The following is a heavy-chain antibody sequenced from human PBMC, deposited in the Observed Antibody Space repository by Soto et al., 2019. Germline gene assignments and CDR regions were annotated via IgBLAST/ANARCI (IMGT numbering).Heavy chain of an antibody. V-gene: IGHV1-2*02. Sequence: ASVKVSCKASGYTFTDHYIHWLRQAPGQSLEWMGWINPYSGGTHFAQEFQGRVTMTRETSTSTLYMELSSLRSEDTAVYYCARATRSGSPHFDHWGQGTLVTVSS. D-gene: IGHD5-12*01. J-gene: IGHJ4*02. CDR1: GYTFTDHY. CDR2: INPYSGGT. CDR3: ARATRSGSPHFDH.